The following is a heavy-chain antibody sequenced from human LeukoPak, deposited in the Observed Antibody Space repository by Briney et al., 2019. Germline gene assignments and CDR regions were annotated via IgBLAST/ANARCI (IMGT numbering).Heavy chain of an antibody. Sequence: ASVKVSCKASGYTFTGYYMHWVRQAPGQGLEWMGWISAYNGNTNYAQKLQGRVTMTTDTSTSTAYMELRSLRSDDTAVYYCARRVVAATAHFDYWGQGTLVTVSS. V-gene: IGHV1-18*04. J-gene: IGHJ4*02. CDR2: ISAYNGNT. D-gene: IGHD2-15*01. CDR1: GYTFTGYY. CDR3: ARRVVAATAHFDY.